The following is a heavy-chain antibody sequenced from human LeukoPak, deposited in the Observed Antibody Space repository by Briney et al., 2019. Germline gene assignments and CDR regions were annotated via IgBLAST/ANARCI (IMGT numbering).Heavy chain of an antibody. CDR2: INHSGST. CDR3: ARRGPYSSSWSYYMDV. CDR1: GYSISSGYY. Sequence: PSETLSLTCTVSGYSISSGYYWGWIRQPPGKGLEWIGEINHSGSTNYNPSLKSRVTISVDTSKNQFSLKLSSVTAADTAVCYCARRGPYSSSWSYYMDVWGKGTTVTVSS. D-gene: IGHD6-13*01. J-gene: IGHJ6*03. V-gene: IGHV4-38-2*02.